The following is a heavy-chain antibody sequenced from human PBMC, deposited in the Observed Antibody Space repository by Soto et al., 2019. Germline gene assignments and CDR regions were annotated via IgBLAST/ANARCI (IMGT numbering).Heavy chain of an antibody. D-gene: IGHD2-2*01. Sequence: EVQLLESGGGLVQPGGSLRLSCAASGFTFSSYAMSWVRQAPGKGLEWVSAIVGSGGSTYDADSVKGRFTISRDNSKNTLYLQMNSLRAEDTAVYYCAKFGESLPAASGLGMDVWGQGTTVTVSS. J-gene: IGHJ6*02. V-gene: IGHV3-23*01. CDR1: GFTFSSYA. CDR2: IVGSGGST. CDR3: AKFGESLPAASGLGMDV.